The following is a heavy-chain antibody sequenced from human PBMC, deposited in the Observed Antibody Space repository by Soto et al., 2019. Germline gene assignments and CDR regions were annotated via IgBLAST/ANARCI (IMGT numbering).Heavy chain of an antibody. D-gene: IGHD2-2*01. CDR2: IYTSGST. CDR1: GGYISSYY. CDR3: ARDRGTVLVPAVMGRDYYYYGMDV. V-gene: IGHV4-4*07. Sequence: QVQLQESGPGLVKPSVTLSLTCTVSGGYISSYYWSWIRQPAGQGLEWIGRIYTSGSTNSNPPLKDRVTLAVDTSKNHFALKLSSVTAADTAVYYCARDRGTVLVPAVMGRDYYYYGMDVWGQGTTVTVSS. J-gene: IGHJ6*02.